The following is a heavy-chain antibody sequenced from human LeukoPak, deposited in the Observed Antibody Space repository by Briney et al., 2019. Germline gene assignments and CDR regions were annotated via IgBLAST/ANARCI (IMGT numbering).Heavy chain of an antibody. CDR2: ISGSGGST. D-gene: IGHD1-26*01. V-gene: IGHV3-23*01. Sequence: PGASLRLSCAASGFTFSSYAMSWVRQAPGKGLDWVSAISGSGGSTYYADSVKGRFTISRDNSKNTLYLQMNSLRAEDTAVYYCAKPIVGATVENFQHWGQGTLVTVSS. J-gene: IGHJ1*01. CDR3: AKPIVGATVENFQH. CDR1: GFTFSSYA.